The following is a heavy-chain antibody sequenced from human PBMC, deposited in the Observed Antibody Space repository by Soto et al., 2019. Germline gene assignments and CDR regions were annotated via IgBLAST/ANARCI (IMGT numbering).Heavy chain of an antibody. CDR1: GFTFSSYD. CDR2: IGTAGDT. D-gene: IGHD6-13*01. J-gene: IGHJ6*02. V-gene: IGHV3-13*01. CDR3: ARGEYSSSWYSGEIYGMDV. Sequence: GGSLRLSCAASGFTFSSYDMHWVRQATGKGLEWVSAIGTAGDTYYPGSVKGRFTISRENAKNSLYPQMNSLRAEDTAVYYCARGEYSSSWYSGEIYGMDVWGQGTTVTVSS.